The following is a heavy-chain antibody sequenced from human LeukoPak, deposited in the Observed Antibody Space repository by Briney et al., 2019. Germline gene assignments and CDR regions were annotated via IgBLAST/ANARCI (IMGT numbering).Heavy chain of an antibody. CDR2: IYYSGST. CDR1: GGSISSYY. J-gene: IGHJ4*02. CDR3: ARHRYSSGWYYY. D-gene: IGHD6-19*01. V-gene: IGHV4-59*08. Sequence: SETLSLTCTVSGGSISSYYWSWIRQPPGKGLEWIGYIYYSGSTNYNPSLKSRVTISVDTSKNQFSLKLSSVTAADTAVYYCARHRYSSGWYYYWGQGTLVTVSS.